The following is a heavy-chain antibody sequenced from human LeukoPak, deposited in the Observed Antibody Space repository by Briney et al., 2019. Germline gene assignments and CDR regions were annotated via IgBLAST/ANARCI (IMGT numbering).Heavy chain of an antibody. D-gene: IGHD4-11*01. CDR3: ARAPPYSNYQVDY. CDR2: ISSSSYI. V-gene: IGHV3-21*01. CDR1: GFTFSSYS. Sequence: GSLRLSCAASGFTFSSYSMNWVRQAPGKGLEWVSSISSSSYIYYADSVKGRFTISRDNAKNSLYLQMNSLRAEDTAVYYCARAPPYSNYQVDYWGQGTLVTVSS. J-gene: IGHJ4*02.